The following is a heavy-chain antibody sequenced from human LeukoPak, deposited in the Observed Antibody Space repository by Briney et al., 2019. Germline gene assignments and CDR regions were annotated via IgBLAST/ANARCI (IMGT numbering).Heavy chain of an antibody. D-gene: IGHD5-18*01. Sequence: SETLSLTCTVSGYSISSGYHWGWIRQPPGKGLEWIGSIYHSGSTYYNPSLKSRVTISVDTSKNQFSLKLSSVTAADTAVYYCARAHVDTAMVFRYWGQGTLVTVSS. V-gene: IGHV4-38-2*02. CDR3: ARAHVDTAMVFRY. J-gene: IGHJ4*02. CDR1: GYSISSGYH. CDR2: IYHSGST.